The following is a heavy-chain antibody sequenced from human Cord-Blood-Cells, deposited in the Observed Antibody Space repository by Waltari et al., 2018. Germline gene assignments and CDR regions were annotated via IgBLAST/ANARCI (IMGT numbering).Heavy chain of an antibody. J-gene: IGHJ2*01. D-gene: IGHD5-12*01. CDR2: INHSGGT. V-gene: IGHV4-34*01. Sequence: QVQLQQWGAGLLKPSETLSLTCAVYGGSFSGYYWSWIRQPPGKGLEWIGEINHSGGTNYNPSLKSRVTISVDTSKNQFSLKLSSVTAADTAVYYCARGRDWLLWGRGTLVTVSS. CDR3: ARGRDWLL. CDR1: GGSFSGYY.